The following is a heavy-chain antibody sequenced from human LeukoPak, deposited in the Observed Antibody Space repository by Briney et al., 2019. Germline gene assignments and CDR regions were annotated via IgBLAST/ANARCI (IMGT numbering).Heavy chain of an antibody. V-gene: IGHV3-43*01. Sequence: GGSLRLSCAASGFTFDDYTMHWVRQRPGKGLEWVSFISWDGGSTKYAESVKGRFTISRDNSKNSLYLQMNSLRAEDTAVYYCARLRDYYYYYMDVWGKGTTVTVSS. D-gene: IGHD3-16*01. J-gene: IGHJ6*03. CDR3: ARLRDYYYYYMDV. CDR2: ISWDGGST. CDR1: GFTFDDYT.